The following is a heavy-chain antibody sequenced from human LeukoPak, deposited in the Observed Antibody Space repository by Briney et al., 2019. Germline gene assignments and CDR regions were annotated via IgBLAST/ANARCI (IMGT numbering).Heavy chain of an antibody. CDR3: ARGLPGYTSGWSIDY. V-gene: IGHV3-9*01. Sequence: TGGSLRLSCAASGFPFDDSAMYWVRQAPGKGLEWVSGINWNSGNINYADSVRGRLTVSRDNAKNSLYLQMNSLKTEDTAFYYCARGLPGYTSGWSIDYWGQGTLVTVSS. CDR2: INWNSGNI. CDR1: GFPFDDSA. D-gene: IGHD6-19*01. J-gene: IGHJ4*02.